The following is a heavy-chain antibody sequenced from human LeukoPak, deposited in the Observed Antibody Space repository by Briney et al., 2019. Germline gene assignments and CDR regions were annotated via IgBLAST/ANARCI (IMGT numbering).Heavy chain of an antibody. D-gene: IGHD2-15*01. J-gene: IGHJ4*02. V-gene: IGHV5-51*01. Sequence: GESLKISCKGSEYSFATYWIGWVRQMPGQGLEWMGIIFPGDSDTRYSPSFQGQVTISADKSISTAYLQWSSPKASDTAIYYCASEYCSGGNCYLDYWGQGTLVTVSS. CDR1: EYSFATYW. CDR3: ASEYCSGGNCYLDY. CDR2: IFPGDSDT.